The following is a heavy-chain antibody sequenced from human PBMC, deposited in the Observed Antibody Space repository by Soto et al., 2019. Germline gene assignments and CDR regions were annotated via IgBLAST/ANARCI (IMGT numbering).Heavy chain of an antibody. CDR3: ASSRITMVPYGMDV. J-gene: IGHJ6*02. V-gene: IGHV1-3*01. CDR1: GYTFNSYA. CDR2: INAGNGNT. Sequence: GASVTVSCTASGYTFNSYAMHWVRQATGQRLEWMGWINAGNGNTKYSQKFQGRVTITRDTSASTAYMELSSLRSEDTAVYYCASSRITMVPYGMDVWGQGTTVTVSS. D-gene: IGHD3-10*01.